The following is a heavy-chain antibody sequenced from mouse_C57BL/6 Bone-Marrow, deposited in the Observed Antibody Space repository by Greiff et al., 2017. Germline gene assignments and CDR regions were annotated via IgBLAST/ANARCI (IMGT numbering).Heavy chain of an antibody. CDR2: IYPGGGYT. Sequence: VQLQQSGAELVRPGTSVKMSCKASGYTFTNYWIGWAKQRPGHGLEWIGDIYPGGGYTNYNEKFKGKATLTADKSSSTAYMQFSSLTSEDSAIYDCARGVDYGACYYAMDYWGQGTSVTVSS. D-gene: IGHD2-4*01. J-gene: IGHJ4*01. CDR3: ARGVDYGACYYAMDY. V-gene: IGHV1-63*01. CDR1: GYTFTNYW.